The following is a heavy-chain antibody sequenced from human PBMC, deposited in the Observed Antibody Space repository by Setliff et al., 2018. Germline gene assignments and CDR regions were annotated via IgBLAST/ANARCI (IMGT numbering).Heavy chain of an antibody. CDR3: ARLRIALWRDDAFDI. J-gene: IGHJ3*02. D-gene: IGHD6-13*01. CDR1: GYSFTSYW. V-gene: IGHV5-51*01. CDR2: IYPGDSDT. Sequence: PGESLKISCKGSGYSFTSYWIGWVRQMPGKGLEWMGIIYPGDSDTRYSPSFQGQVTISADKSISTAYLQWSSLKASDTAMHYCARLRIALWRDDAFDIWGQGTMVTVSS.